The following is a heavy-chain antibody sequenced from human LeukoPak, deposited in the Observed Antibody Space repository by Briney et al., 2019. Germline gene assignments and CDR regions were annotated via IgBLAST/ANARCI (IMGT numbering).Heavy chain of an antibody. D-gene: IGHD4-23*01. CDR1: GDSINTYY. J-gene: IGHJ4*02. V-gene: IGHV4-59*01. CDR3: ATDYGGTLSY. Sequence: SETLSLTCAVSGDSINTYYWNWIRQPPGKGLEWIGNIYYTGSTKYNPALKSRVTISVDTSKNQFSLKLSSVTAADTAVYYCATDYGGTLSYWGQGTLVTVSS. CDR2: IYYTGST.